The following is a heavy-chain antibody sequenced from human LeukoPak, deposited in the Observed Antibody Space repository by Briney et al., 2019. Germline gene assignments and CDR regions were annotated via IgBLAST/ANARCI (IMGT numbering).Heavy chain of an antibody. J-gene: IGHJ6*02. Sequence: SETLSLTCTVSGGSISSYYWSWIRQPPGKGLEWIGYIYYSGSTNYNPSLKSRVTISVDTSKNQFSLELSSVTAADTAAYYCARAIAARPPHTYYYYGMDVWGQGTTVTVSS. CDR2: IYYSGST. V-gene: IGHV4-59*01. CDR1: GGSISSYY. CDR3: ARAIAARPPHTYYYYGMDV. D-gene: IGHD6-6*01.